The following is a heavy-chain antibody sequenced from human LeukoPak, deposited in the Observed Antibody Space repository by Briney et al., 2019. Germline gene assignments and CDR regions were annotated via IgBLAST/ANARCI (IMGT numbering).Heavy chain of an antibody. D-gene: IGHD2-2*01. CDR2: TYYRSKWYN. CDR1: GDSVSSNSAA. CDR3: ARGRCSSTSCYRNWFDP. J-gene: IGHJ5*02. Sequence: SQTLSLTCAISGDSVSSNSAAWNWIRQSPSRGLEWLGRTYYRSKWYNDYAVSVKSRITINPDTSKNQFSLQLNSVTPEDTAVYYCARGRCSSTSCYRNWFDPCGQGTLVTVSS. V-gene: IGHV6-1*01.